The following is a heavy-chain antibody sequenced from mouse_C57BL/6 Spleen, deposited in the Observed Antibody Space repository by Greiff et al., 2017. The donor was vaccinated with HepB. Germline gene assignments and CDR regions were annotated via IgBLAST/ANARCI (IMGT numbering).Heavy chain of an antibody. J-gene: IGHJ2*01. CDR2: ISSGGDYI. CDR1: GFTFSSYA. Sequence: EVKVEESGEGLVKPGGSLKLSCAASGFTFSSYAMSWVRQTPEKRLEWVAYISSGGDYIYYADTVKGRFTISRDNARNTLYLQMSSLKSEDTAMYYCTRTPSWKYYFDYWGQGTTLTVSS. V-gene: IGHV5-9-1*02. CDR3: TRTPSWKYYFDY.